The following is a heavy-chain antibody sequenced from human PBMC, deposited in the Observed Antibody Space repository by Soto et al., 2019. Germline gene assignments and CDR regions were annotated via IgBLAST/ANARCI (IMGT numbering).Heavy chain of an antibody. CDR1: GGSISSSSYY. CDR2: IYYSGST. CDR3: ARQGQEYSSSWKTP. V-gene: IGHV4-39*01. Sequence: SETLSLTCTVSGGSISSSSYYWGWIRQPPGKGLEWTGSIYYSGSTYYNPSLKSRVTISVDTSKNQFSLKLSSVTAADTAVYYCARQGQEYSSSWKTPWGQGTLVTVSS. D-gene: IGHD6-13*01. J-gene: IGHJ5*02.